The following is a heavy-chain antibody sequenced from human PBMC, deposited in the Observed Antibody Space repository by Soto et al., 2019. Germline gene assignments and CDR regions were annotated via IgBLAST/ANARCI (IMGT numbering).Heavy chain of an antibody. V-gene: IGHV5-51*01. CDR2: IYPGDSDT. CDR1: GYSFTTYW. CDR3: ARHIGAYYDNNGYPYFDY. Sequence: PGESLKISCKGSGYSFTTYWIGWVRQMPGKGLEWIGTIYPGDSDTRYSPSFQGQVTISADKSINTAYLQWSSLKASDSAMYYCARHIGAYYDNNGYPYFDYWGQGTRVTVSS. J-gene: IGHJ4*02. D-gene: IGHD3-22*01.